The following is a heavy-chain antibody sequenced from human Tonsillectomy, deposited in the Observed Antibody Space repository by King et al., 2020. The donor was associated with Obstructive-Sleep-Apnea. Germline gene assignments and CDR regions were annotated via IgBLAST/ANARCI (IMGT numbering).Heavy chain of an antibody. D-gene: IGHD4-17*01. CDR2: ISWNSVSI. CDR3: AKAYGDYAVYYGMDV. CDR1: GFTFDDYA. Sequence: VQLVESGGGLVQPGRSLRLSCTTSGFTFDDYAMYWVRQGPGKGLEWVSGISWNSVSIGYADSVRGRFTISRDNAKNSLYLHMNSLRAEDTALYYCAKAYGDYAVYYGMDVWGQGTTVTVSS. V-gene: IGHV3-9*01. J-gene: IGHJ6*02.